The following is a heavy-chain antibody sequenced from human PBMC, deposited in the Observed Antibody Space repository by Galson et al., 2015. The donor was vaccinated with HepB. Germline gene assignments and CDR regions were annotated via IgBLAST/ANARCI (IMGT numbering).Heavy chain of an antibody. CDR2: ISSSSSYI. V-gene: IGHV3-21*01. Sequence: SLRLSCAASGFTFSSYSMNWVRQAPGKGLEWVSSISSSSSYIYYADSVKGRFTISRDNAKNSLYLQMNSLRAEDTAVYYCARGRLRRITMIVVEYDAFDIWGQGTMVTVSS. CDR1: GFTFSSYS. D-gene: IGHD3-22*01. CDR3: ARGRLRRITMIVVEYDAFDI. J-gene: IGHJ3*02.